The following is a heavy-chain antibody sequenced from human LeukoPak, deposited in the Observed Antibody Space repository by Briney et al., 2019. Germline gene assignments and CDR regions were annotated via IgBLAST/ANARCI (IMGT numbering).Heavy chain of an antibody. V-gene: IGHV4-59*08. CDR1: GGSISSYY. J-gene: IGHJ4*02. Sequence: SETLSLTCTVSGGSISSYYWSWIRQPPGKGLERIGYIYYSGSTNYNPSLKSRVTTSVDTSKNQFSLKLSSVTAADTAVYYCARLARVCSGGSCYWLFDYWGQGTLVTVSS. CDR3: ARLARVCSGGSCYWLFDY. D-gene: IGHD2-15*01. CDR2: IYYSGST.